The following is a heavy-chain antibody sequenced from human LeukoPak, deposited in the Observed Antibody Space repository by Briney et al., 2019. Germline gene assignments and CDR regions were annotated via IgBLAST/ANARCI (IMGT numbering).Heavy chain of an antibody. CDR1: GFTFSSYS. CDR2: ISSDGNDK. D-gene: IGHD5-12*01. CDR3: TIKVIRGNSGDDYDD. V-gene: IGHV3-30*03. Sequence: AGGSLRLSCAASGFTFSSYSMNWVRQAPGKGLEWVALISSDGNDKLYGDSVRGRFTISRDDSKSTLYLQMNSLRAEDTAVYYCTIKVIRGNSGDDYDDWGQGTLVTVSS. J-gene: IGHJ4*02.